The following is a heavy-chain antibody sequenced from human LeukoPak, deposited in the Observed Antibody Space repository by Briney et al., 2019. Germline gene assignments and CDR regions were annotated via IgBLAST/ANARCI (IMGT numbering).Heavy chain of an antibody. V-gene: IGHV5-51*01. J-gene: IGHJ4*02. CDR3: ARRGKPLYYYDSSSSLSGGDYFDY. D-gene: IGHD3-22*01. CDR2: FYPGDSDT. Sequence: GESLKISCKGSGYRFTSYWIGWVRQMPGKGLEWMGIFYPGDSDTRYSPSFQGQVTISADKSSSTAYLQWSSLKASDTAMYYCARRGKPLYYYDSSSSLSGGDYFDYWGQGTLVTVSS. CDR1: GYRFTSYW.